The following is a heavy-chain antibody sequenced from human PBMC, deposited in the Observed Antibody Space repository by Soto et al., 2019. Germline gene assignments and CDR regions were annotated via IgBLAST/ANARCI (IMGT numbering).Heavy chain of an antibody. J-gene: IGHJ4*02. D-gene: IGHD2-8*01. CDR3: AKSLSAITVDS. Sequence: EVQLVESGGGLVPSGGALRLSCAASGFTFSSYWMSLVRQGPGKGPEWVANIKQDGSEKYYVDSVKGRFTISRDNAKNSRYLQMTSLRAEDKAVAHCAKSLSAITVDSWGQGTMVTVSS. CDR2: IKQDGSEK. CDR1: GFTFSSYW. V-gene: IGHV3-7*05.